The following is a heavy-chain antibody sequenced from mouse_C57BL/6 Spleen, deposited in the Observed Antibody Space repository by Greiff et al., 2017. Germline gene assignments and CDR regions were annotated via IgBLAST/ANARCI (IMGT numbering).Heavy chain of an antibody. CDR1: GYTFTSYW. Sequence: QVQLQQPGAELVKPGASVKLSCKASGYTFTSYWMQWVKQRPGQGLEWIGEIDPSDSYTNYNQKFKGKATLTVDTSSSTAYMQLSSLTSEDSAVYYCARGSYYYCSSWYFDVWGTGTTVTVSS. J-gene: IGHJ1*03. CDR3: ARGSYYYCSSWYFDV. CDR2: IDPSDSYT. D-gene: IGHD1-1*01. V-gene: IGHV1-50*01.